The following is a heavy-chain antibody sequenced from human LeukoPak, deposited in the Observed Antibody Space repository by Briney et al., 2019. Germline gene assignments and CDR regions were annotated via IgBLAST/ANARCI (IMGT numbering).Heavy chain of an antibody. D-gene: IGHD4-23*01. CDR3: ATELRWKEY. J-gene: IGHJ4*02. CDR1: GYTFTSYD. CDR2: MNPNSGNT. V-gene: IGHV1-8*01. Sequence: GASVKVSCKASGYTFTSYDINWVRQATGQGLEWLGWMNPNSGNTGYAQKFQGRVTMISDTSIDTAYMELSSLRSEDTAVYYCATELRWKEYWGQGTLVTVSS.